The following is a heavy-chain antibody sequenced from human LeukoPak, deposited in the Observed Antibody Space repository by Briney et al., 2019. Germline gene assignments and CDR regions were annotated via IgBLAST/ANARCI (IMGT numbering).Heavy chain of an antibody. CDR2: VYTSGST. J-gene: IGHJ4*02. V-gene: IGHV4-4*07. D-gene: IGHD6-13*01. CDR3: ARDPGPYSSSLNFDY. Sequence: SETLSLTCTVSGGSISSYYWSWIRQPAGKGLEWIGRVYTSGSTNYNPSLKSRVTMSVDTSKNQFSLKLSSVTAADTAVYYCARDPGPYSSSLNFDYWGQGTLVTVSS. CDR1: GGSISSYY.